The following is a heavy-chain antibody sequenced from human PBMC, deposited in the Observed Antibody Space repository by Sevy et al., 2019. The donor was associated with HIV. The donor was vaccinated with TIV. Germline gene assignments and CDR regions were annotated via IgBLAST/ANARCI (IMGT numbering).Heavy chain of an antibody. CDR2: IGTAGDT. CDR1: GFTFSSYD. CDR3: ARGIPGKYQLLVGMDV. V-gene: IGHV3-13*01. D-gene: IGHD2-2*01. J-gene: IGHJ6*02. Sequence: GGSLRLSCAASGFTFSSYDMHWVRQATGKGLEWVSAIGTAGDTYYPGSVKGRFTISRENAKNSLYLKMNSLRAGDTAVDYCARGIPGKYQLLVGMDVWGQGTTVTVSS.